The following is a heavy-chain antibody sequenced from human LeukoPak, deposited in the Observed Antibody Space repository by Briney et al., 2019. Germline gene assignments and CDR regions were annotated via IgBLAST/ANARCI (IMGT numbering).Heavy chain of an antibody. CDR2: ISSSSSYT. J-gene: IGHJ6*02. CDR3: ARDSQQAGYSSGWYGYYYYGMDV. Sequence: PGGSLRLSCAASGFTFSDYYMSWIRQAPGKGLEWVSYISSSSSYTNYADSVKGRFTISSDNAKNSLYLQMNSLRAEDTAVYYCARDSQQAGYSSGWYGYYYYGMDVWGQGTTVTVSS. V-gene: IGHV3-11*05. CDR1: GFTFSDYY. D-gene: IGHD6-19*01.